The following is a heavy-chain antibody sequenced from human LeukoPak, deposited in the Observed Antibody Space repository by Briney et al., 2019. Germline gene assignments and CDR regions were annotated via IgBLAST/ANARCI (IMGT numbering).Heavy chain of an antibody. V-gene: IGHV1-24*01. J-gene: IGHJ4*02. D-gene: IGHD3-22*01. Sequence: GASVKVSCKVSGYTLTELSMHWVRQTPGKGLEWMGGFDPEDGETIYAQKFQGRVTMTRDTSISTAYMELSRLRSDDTAVYYCARNLGGYYDSSGYYSLDYWGQGTLVTVSS. CDR2: FDPEDGET. CDR1: GYTLTELS. CDR3: ARNLGGYYDSSGYYSLDY.